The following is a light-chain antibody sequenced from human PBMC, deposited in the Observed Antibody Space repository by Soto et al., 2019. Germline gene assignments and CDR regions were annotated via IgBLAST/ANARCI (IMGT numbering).Light chain of an antibody. V-gene: IGKV3-15*01. J-gene: IGKJ4*01. CDR3: QQYNNWPPLT. CDR2: DAS. Sequence: EVVLAQSPGTLSLSPGERATLSCRASQSVSSSQLAWFQQKPGQAPRLLIYDASTRATGIPARFIGSGSGTEFTLTVSSLQSEDFAVYYCQQYNNWPPLTFGGGTKVDIK. CDR1: QSVSSS.